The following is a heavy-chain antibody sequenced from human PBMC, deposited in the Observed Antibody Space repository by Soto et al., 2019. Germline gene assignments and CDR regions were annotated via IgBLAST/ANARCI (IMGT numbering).Heavy chain of an antibody. D-gene: IGHD3-9*01. V-gene: IGHV4-59*01. CDR2: IYYSEST. Sequence: PSETLSLTCTVSGGSISSYYWSWIRQPPGKGLEWIGYIYYSESTNYNPSLKSRVTISVDTSKNQFSLKLSSVTAADTAVYYCARARNYDILTGSGYNWFDPWGQGTLVTVSS. J-gene: IGHJ5*02. CDR1: GGSISSYY. CDR3: ARARNYDILTGSGYNWFDP.